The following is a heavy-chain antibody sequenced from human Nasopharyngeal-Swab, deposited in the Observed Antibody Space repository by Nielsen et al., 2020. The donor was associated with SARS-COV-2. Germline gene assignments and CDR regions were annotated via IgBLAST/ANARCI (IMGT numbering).Heavy chain of an antibody. J-gene: IGHJ4*02. CDR1: GFIFSSYT. V-gene: IGHV3-23*01. CDR3: ASEVGGSYRDFDY. CDR2: ISGGGST. Sequence: GESLKISCVGSGFIFSSYTMHWVRQAPGKGLEWVSAISGGGSTFYAESVRGRFTVSRANFRKTLYLEMNSLRVEDTALYYCASEVGGSYRDFDYWGQGTPVTVSS. D-gene: IGHD3-16*02.